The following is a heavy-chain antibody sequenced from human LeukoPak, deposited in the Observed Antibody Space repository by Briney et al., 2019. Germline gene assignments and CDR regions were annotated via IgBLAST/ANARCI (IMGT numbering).Heavy chain of an antibody. CDR3: ARDLYSGSYNEDW. Sequence: GGSLRLSCAASGFTFSSYGMHWVRQAPGKGLEWVAVISYDGSNKYYADSVKGRFTISRDNSKNTLYLQMNSLRAEDTAVCYCARDLYSGSYNEDWWGQGTLVTVSS. D-gene: IGHD1-26*01. CDR1: GFTFSSYG. CDR2: ISYDGSNK. J-gene: IGHJ4*02. V-gene: IGHV3-30*03.